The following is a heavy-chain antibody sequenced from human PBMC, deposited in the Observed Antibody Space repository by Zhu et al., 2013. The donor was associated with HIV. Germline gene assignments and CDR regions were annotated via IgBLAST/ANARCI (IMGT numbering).Heavy chain of an antibody. CDR2: IIPIFGTA. CDR3: ARDNHYYGSGSPYGMDV. Sequence: QVQLVQSGAEVKKPGSSVKVSCKASGGTFSSYAISWVRQAPGQGLEWMGGIIPIFGTANYAQKFQGRVTITADESTSTAYMELSSLRSEDTAVYYCARDNHYYGSGSPYGMDVWGPRDRGHRSPQ. V-gene: IGHV1-69*01. CDR1: GGTFSSYA. D-gene: IGHD3-10*01. J-gene: IGHJ6*01.